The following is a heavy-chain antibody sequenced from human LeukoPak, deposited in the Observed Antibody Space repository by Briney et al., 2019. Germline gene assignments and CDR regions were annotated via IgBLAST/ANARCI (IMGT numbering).Heavy chain of an antibody. Sequence: ASVKVSCKVSGYTLTELSMHWVRQAPGQGLEWMGGIIPIFGTANYAQKFQGRVTITADESTSTAYMELSSLRSEDTAVYYCARVGQQLTSYYYYYYMDVWGKGTTVTVSS. CDR1: GYTLTELS. J-gene: IGHJ6*03. CDR2: IIPIFGTA. D-gene: IGHD6-13*01. V-gene: IGHV1-69*13. CDR3: ARVGQQLTSYYYYYYMDV.